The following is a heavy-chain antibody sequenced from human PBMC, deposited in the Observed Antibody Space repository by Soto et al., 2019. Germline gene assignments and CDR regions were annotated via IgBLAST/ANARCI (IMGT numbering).Heavy chain of an antibody. D-gene: IGHD3-10*01. CDR1: GFTFSSYA. J-gene: IGHJ4*02. V-gene: IGHV3-23*01. CDR2: ISGSGGST. CDR3: AKDQGWFGELLDGEFDY. Sequence: GGSLRLSCAASGFTFSSYAMSWVRQAPGKGLEWVSAISGSGGSTYYADSVKGRFTISRDNSKNTLYLQMNSLRAEDTAVYYCAKDQGWFGELLDGEFDYWGQGTLVTV.